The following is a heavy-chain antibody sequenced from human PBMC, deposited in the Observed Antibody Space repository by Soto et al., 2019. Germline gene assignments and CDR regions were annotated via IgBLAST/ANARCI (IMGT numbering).Heavy chain of an antibody. J-gene: IGHJ6*02. V-gene: IGHV1-2*04. CDR3: ARDYVSGIIGSSSWPDYYYGMDV. Sequence: ASVKVSCKASGYTFTGYYMHWVRQAPGQGLEWMGWINPNSGGTNYAQKYQGWVTMTRDTSISTAYMELSRLRSDDTAVYYCARDYVSGIIGSSSWPDYYYGMDVWGQGTTVTVSS. CDR1: GYTFTGYY. D-gene: IGHD6-13*01. CDR2: INPNSGGT.